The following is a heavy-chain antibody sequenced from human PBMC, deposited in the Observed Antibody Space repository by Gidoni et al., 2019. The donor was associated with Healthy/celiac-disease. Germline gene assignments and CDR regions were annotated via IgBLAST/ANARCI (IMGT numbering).Heavy chain of an antibody. J-gene: IGHJ3*02. Sequence: EVQLVESGGGLVQPGRSLRLSCAASGFTFDDYAMHWVRQAPGKGLGWVSGISWNSGSIGYADSVKGRFTISRDNAKNSLYLQMNSLRAEDTALYYCAKDILHRYCGGDCYFDAFDIWGQGTMVTVSS. V-gene: IGHV3-9*01. CDR3: AKDILHRYCGGDCYFDAFDI. CDR2: ISWNSGSI. CDR1: GFTFDDYA. D-gene: IGHD2-21*02.